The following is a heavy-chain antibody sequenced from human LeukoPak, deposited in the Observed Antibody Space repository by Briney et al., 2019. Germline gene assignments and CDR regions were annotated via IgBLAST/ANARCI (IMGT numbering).Heavy chain of an antibody. J-gene: IGHJ3*02. CDR3: ARDQEYSSSWYDAFGI. CDR2: INPNSGGT. Sequence: ASVKVSCKASGYTFTGYYMHWVRQAPGQGLEWMGWINPNSGGTNYAQKFQGRVTMTRDTSISTAYMELSRLRSDDTAVHYCARDQEYSSSWYDAFGIWGQGTMVTVSS. V-gene: IGHV1-2*02. D-gene: IGHD6-13*01. CDR1: GYTFTGYY.